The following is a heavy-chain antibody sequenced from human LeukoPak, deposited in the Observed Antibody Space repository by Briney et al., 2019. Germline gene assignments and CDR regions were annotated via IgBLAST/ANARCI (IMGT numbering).Heavy chain of an antibody. CDR1: GCSISSYY. J-gene: IGHJ4*02. Sequence: SETLSLTCTVSGCSISSYYWSWIRQPPGKGLEWIGYIYHIGSTNYNPSLKSRVTISEDTSKNQFSLRLSSVTAADTAVYYCARRDGYNDFDYWGQGTLVTVSS. CDR2: IYHIGST. V-gene: IGHV4-59*01. CDR3: ARRDGYNDFDY. D-gene: IGHD5-24*01.